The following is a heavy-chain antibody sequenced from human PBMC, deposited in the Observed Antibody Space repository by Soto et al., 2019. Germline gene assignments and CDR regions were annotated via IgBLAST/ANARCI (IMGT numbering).Heavy chain of an antibody. CDR2: ISAYNGNT. CDR1: GYTFTSYG. Sequence: QVQLVQSGAEVKKPGASVKVSCKASGYTFTSYGISWVRQAPGQGLEWMGWISAYNGNTNYAQKLQGRVTMTTDTSTSTAYMELRSLRSDDTAVYYCARDAQLRYFDWLSVYYYYYMDVWGKGTTVTVSS. V-gene: IGHV1-18*01. D-gene: IGHD3-9*01. J-gene: IGHJ6*03. CDR3: ARDAQLRYFDWLSVYYYYYMDV.